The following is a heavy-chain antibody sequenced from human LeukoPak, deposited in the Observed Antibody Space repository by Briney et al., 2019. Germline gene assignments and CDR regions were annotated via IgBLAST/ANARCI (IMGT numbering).Heavy chain of an antibody. CDR3: ARGRPMYYDFWSGPELDP. V-gene: IGHV4-4*07. Sequence: SETLSLTCTVSGGSISSYYWSWIRQPAGKGLEWIGRIYTSGSTNYNPSLKSRVTMAVATSKNQFSLKLSSVTAADTAVYYCARGRPMYYDFWSGPELDPWGQGTLVTVSS. CDR1: GGSISSYY. D-gene: IGHD3-3*01. J-gene: IGHJ5*02. CDR2: IYTSGST.